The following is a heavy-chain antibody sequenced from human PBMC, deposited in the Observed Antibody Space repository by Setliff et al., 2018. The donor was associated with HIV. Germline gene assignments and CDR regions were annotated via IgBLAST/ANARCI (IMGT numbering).Heavy chain of an antibody. CDR1: GFTFSSYS. CDR2: ISSSDTTI. J-gene: IGHJ6*03. V-gene: IGHV3-48*01. Sequence: GGSLRLSCAASGFTFSSYSMNWVRQTPGKGLEWVSYISSSDTTIYYEDSVKGRFNISRDNAKNSLYLQMSSLRAEDTAVYYCVKARVDGDYYFYYYMDVWGKGTTVTVSS. D-gene: IGHD4-17*01. CDR3: VKARVDGDYYFYYYMDV.